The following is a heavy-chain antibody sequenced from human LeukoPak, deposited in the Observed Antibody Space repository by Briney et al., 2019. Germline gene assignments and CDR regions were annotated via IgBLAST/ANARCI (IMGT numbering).Heavy chain of an antibody. D-gene: IGHD3-10*01. CDR1: GGSISSYY. CDR3: ARDVVGRGFNYYGSGSYYDY. Sequence: PSETLSLTCTVSGGSISSYYWSWIRQPPGKGLEWIGYICYSGSTNYNPSLKSRVTISVDTSKNQFSLKLSSVTAADTAVYYCARDVVGRGFNYYGSGSYYDYWGQGTLVTVSS. CDR2: ICYSGST. V-gene: IGHV4-59*01. J-gene: IGHJ4*02.